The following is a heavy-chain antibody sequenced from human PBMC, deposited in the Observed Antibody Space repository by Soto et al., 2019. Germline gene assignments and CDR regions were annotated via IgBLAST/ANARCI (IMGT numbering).Heavy chain of an antibody. CDR3: ARGGSSSDNGMAV. Sequence: GSLRLSCAASGFTFSRYTMNWVRQTPGKGLEWVSYISSGSLSIYYADSVKGRFTVSRDNAKNSLFLQMNSLRDEDTAVYYCARGGSSSDNGMAVWGQGTTVTIS. D-gene: IGHD3-16*01. CDR1: GFTFSRYT. J-gene: IGHJ6*02. CDR2: ISSGSLSI. V-gene: IGHV3-48*02.